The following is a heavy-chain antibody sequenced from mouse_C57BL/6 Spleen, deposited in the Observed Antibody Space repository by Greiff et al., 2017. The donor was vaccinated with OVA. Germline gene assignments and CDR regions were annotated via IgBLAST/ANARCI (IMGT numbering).Heavy chain of an antibody. V-gene: IGHV5-4*01. Sequence: DVHLVESGGGLVKPGGSLKLSCAASGFTFSSYAMSWVRQTPEKRLEWVATISDGGSYTYYPDNVKGRFTISRDNAKNNLYLQMSHLKSEDTAMYYCARDSSGPFAYWGQGTLVTVSA. CDR3: ARDSSGPFAY. CDR2: ISDGGSYT. CDR1: GFTFSSYA. D-gene: IGHD3-2*02. J-gene: IGHJ3*01.